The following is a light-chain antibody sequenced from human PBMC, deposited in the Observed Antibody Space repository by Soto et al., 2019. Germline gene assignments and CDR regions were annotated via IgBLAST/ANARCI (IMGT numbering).Light chain of an antibody. V-gene: IGKV1-39*01. J-gene: IGKJ3*01. CDR3: QQSYTTPFT. Sequence: DIQMTQSPSSLSASVGDRVTITCRASQSISNYLNWYQQKPGKAPKFLIYAASTLQSGVPSRFSGSGSGTDFTLTISSLQPEDFATYYCQQSYTTPFTLGPGTKVDIK. CDR1: QSISNY. CDR2: AAS.